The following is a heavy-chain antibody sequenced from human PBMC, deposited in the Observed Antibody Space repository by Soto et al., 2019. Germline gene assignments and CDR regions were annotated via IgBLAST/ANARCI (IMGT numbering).Heavy chain of an antibody. D-gene: IGHD2-15*01. Sequence: PSETLSLTCAVYGGSFSGYYWSWIRQPPGKGLEWIGEINHSGSTNYNPSLKSRVTISVDTSKNQFSLKLSSVTAADTAVYYCARATPIRGEGCGGSCYSGWFDPWGKGTLVTVAS. CDR3: ARATPIRGEGCGGSCYSGWFDP. CDR2: INHSGST. CDR1: GGSFSGYY. V-gene: IGHV4-34*01. J-gene: IGHJ5*02.